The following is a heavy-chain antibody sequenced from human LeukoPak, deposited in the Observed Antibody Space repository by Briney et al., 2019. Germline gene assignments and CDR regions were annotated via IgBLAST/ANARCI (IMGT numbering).Heavy chain of an antibody. J-gene: IGHJ4*02. Sequence: GGSLRLSCAASGFTFSSYDMTWVRQAPGRGLEWVSSIRPSGDNTYYGDSVKGRFTISRDNAKNSLYLQMNSLRAEDTAVYYCARDSRYYDILTADFDYWGQGTLVTVSS. CDR1: GFTFSSYD. CDR3: ARDSRYYDILTADFDY. CDR2: IRPSGDNT. D-gene: IGHD3-9*01. V-gene: IGHV3-21*01.